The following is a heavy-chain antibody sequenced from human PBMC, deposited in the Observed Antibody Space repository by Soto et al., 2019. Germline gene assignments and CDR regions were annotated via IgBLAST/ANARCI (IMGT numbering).Heavy chain of an antibody. Sequence: EVQLVESGGGLVQPGGSLRLSCVASGFSLSNDWMAWVRQAPGKGLEWVANIKYDGSEKYHVDSVKGRFTISRDNARNSLFLQMNSLRVEDTAVYYCARVRTVNYYGMDVWGQGTTLTVSS. V-gene: IGHV3-7*05. CDR1: GFSLSNDW. CDR3: ARVRTVNYYGMDV. J-gene: IGHJ6*02. CDR2: IKYDGSEK.